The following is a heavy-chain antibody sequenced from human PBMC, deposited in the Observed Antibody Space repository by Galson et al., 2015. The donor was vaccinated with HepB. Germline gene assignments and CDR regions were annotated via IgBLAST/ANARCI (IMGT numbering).Heavy chain of an antibody. CDR2: ILPILGIA. CDR3: ARVSLSGDYPHFDY. J-gene: IGHJ4*02. D-gene: IGHD4-17*01. V-gene: IGHV1-69*02. CDR1: GGTFSSHT. Sequence: SVKVSCKASGGTFSSHTISCVRQAPGQGLEWLGRILPILGIANYAQKFQGRVTITADKSTSTAYRELSRLRSEDTAVYYCARVSLSGDYPHFDYWCQGTLVTVSS.